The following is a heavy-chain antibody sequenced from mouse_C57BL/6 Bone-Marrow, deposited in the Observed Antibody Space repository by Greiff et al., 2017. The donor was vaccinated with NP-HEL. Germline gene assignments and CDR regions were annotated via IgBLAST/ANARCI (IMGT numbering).Heavy chain of an antibody. J-gene: IGHJ3*01. CDR1: GFTFSDYG. D-gene: IGHD2-3*01. Sequence: EVQLQQSGGGLVQPGGSLKLSCAASGFTFSDYGMAWVRQAPRKGPEWVAFISNLAYSIYYADTVTGRFTISRENAKNTLYLEMSSLRSEDTAMYYCAREDYDGYYFFFAYWGQGTLVTVSA. V-gene: IGHV5-15*01. CDR3: AREDYDGYYFFFAY. CDR2: ISNLAYSI.